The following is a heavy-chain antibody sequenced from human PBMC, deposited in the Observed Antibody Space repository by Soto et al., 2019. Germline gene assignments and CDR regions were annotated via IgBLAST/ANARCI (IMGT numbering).Heavy chain of an antibody. CDR2: ISATGST. J-gene: IGHJ5*02. CDR1: GGSMINYY. V-gene: IGHV4-4*07. D-gene: IGHD2-15*01. CDR3: ARDSLACGRVFDL. Sequence: PSGTLSLTCTASGGSMINYYWSWVRQTAGRGLEWIGRISATGSTNDNSSLRSRLIMSIDTSKNQMFLKLTSVTAADTAVYFCARDSLACGRVFDLWGPGTVVTVSS.